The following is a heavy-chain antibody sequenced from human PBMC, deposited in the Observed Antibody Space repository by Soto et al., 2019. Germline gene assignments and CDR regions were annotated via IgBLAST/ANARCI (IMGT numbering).Heavy chain of an antibody. J-gene: IGHJ6*02. CDR2: ITHGGST. Sequence: PSDTLSLTCGVYGGSFSAYSWTWLRQYPGKGLEWIGEITHGGSTDYNPALKSRLVMSVDTSKNQFSLRVTSVTAADAAVYFCARARFDSWSHIYYGLDVWGQGTTVTVSS. CDR3: ARARFDSWSHIYYGLDV. D-gene: IGHD3-3*01. V-gene: IGHV4-34*01. CDR1: GGSFSAYS.